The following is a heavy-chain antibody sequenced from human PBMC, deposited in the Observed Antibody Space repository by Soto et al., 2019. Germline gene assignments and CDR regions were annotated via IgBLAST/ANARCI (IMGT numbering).Heavy chain of an antibody. CDR3: ARFGLPHRAFDI. V-gene: IGHV3-30*19. J-gene: IGHJ3*02. CDR1: GFTFSSYG. D-gene: IGHD3-10*01. Sequence: QVQLVESGGGVVQPGRSLRLSCAASGFTFSSYGMHWVRQAPGKGLEWVAVISYDGSNKYYADSVKGRFTISRDNSKNTLYLQMNSLRAEDTAVYYCARFGLPHRAFDIWGQGTMVTVSS. CDR2: ISYDGSNK.